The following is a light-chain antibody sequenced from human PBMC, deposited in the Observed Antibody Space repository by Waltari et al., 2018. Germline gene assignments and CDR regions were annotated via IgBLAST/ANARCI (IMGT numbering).Light chain of an antibody. V-gene: IGKV1-33*01. Sequence: DIQMTQSPSSLSASIGDRVTITCQASKYINNYLNWYQQNTGKAPKILIYDASNLQVGVPSRFSGDGAGTNFTLTISSLQPGDIATYYCQQHDNLPLTFGGGTKVEIK. CDR2: DAS. CDR3: QQHDNLPLT. J-gene: IGKJ4*01. CDR1: KYINNY.